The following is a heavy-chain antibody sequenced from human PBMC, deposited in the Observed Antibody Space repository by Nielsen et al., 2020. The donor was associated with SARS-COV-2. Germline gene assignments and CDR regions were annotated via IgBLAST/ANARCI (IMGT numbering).Heavy chain of an antibody. D-gene: IGHD2-15*01. V-gene: IGHV5-51*01. CDR3: ARFLGYCTGGSCATDFYYYAMDV. J-gene: IGHJ6*02. Sequence: GESLKISCKGSGYSFTSYWIGWVRQMPGKGLEWMGIIYPGDSDTRYSPSFQGQVTISADKSTDTAYLQWSSLKASDTAMYYCARFLGYCTGGSCATDFYYYAMDVWGQGTTATISS. CDR2: IYPGDSDT. CDR1: GYSFTSYW.